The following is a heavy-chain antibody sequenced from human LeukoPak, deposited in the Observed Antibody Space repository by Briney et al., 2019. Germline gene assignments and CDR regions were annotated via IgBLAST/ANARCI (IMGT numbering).Heavy chain of an antibody. V-gene: IGHV4-59*01. J-gene: IGHJ3*02. CDR2: IYYSGST. D-gene: IGHD2-15*01. CDR1: GGSISSYY. CDR3: ARDQGYCSGGSCYDAFDI. Sequence: SETLSLTCTVSGGSISSYYWSWIRQPPGKGLEWIGYIYYSGSTNYNPSLKSRVTISVDTSKNQFSLKLSPVTAADTAVYYCARDQGYCSGGSCYDAFDIWGQGTMVTVSS.